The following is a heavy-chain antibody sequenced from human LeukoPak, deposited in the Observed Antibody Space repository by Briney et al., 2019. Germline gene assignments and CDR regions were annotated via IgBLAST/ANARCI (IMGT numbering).Heavy chain of an antibody. V-gene: IGHV3-53*01. D-gene: IGHD4-11*01. CDR1: GFTVSSNS. Sequence: GGSLRLSCKVSGFTVSSNSMSWVRQAPGKGLEWVSFIYSDNTHYSDSVKGRFTISRDNSKNTLYLQMNSLRAEDTAVYYCARGVLAYSNYIHNWFDPWGQGTLVTISS. CDR2: IYSDNT. CDR3: ARGVLAYSNYIHNWFDP. J-gene: IGHJ5*02.